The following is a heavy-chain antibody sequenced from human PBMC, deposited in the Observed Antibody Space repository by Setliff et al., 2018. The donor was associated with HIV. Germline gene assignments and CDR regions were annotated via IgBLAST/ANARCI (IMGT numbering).Heavy chain of an antibody. CDR3: AKATGSATSPRGSFDY. CDR1: GFTFSTYA. V-gene: IGHV3-23*01. J-gene: IGHJ4*02. CDR2: ISGSGGST. Sequence: GGSLRLSCAASGFTFSTYAMNWVRQAPGKGLEWVSVISGSGGSTYYADSVKGRFTISRDNSKNTLYLQMNSLRAEDTAVYYCAKATGSATSPRGSFDYLGRGTLVTVSS. D-gene: IGHD3-16*01.